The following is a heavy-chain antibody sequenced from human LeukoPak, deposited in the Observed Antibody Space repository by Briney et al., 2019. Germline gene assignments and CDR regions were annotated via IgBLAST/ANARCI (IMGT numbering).Heavy chain of an antibody. CDR3: ARKKCSSTSCYKELGAFDI. J-gene: IGHJ3*02. CDR2: IYTSGST. CDR1: GGSISGYY. Sequence: SETLSLTCTVSGGSISGYYWSWIRQPAGKGLEWIGRIYTSGSTNYNPSLKSRVTMSVHTSKNQFSLKLSSVTAADTAVYYCARKKCSSTSCYKELGAFDIWGQGTMVTVSS. V-gene: IGHV4-4*07. D-gene: IGHD2-2*02.